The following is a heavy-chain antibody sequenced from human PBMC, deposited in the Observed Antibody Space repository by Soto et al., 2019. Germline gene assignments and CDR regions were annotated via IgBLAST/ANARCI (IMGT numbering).Heavy chain of an antibody. D-gene: IGHD2-21*02. Sequence: GGSLRLSCAASGFTFSSYSMNWVRQAPGKGLEWVSSIISSSSYIYYADSVKGRFTISRDNAKNSLYLQMNSLRAEDTAVYYCARDFVVVTAIPDYYYGMDVWGQGTTVTVSS. V-gene: IGHV3-21*01. CDR3: ARDFVVVTAIPDYYYGMDV. CDR1: GFTFSSYS. J-gene: IGHJ6*02. CDR2: IISSSSYI.